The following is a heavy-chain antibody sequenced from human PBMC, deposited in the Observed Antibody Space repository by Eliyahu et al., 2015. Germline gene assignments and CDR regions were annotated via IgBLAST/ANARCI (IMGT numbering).Heavy chain of an antibody. CDR2: IXXSXST. CDR1: GGSISSXXYY. J-gene: IGHJ2*01. Sequence: QLQLQESGPGLVKPSETLSLTCTVSGGSISSXXYYWGWIRQPPGKGLEXIGSIXXSXSTYYNXSLXSRVTISVDTSKNQFSLKLSSVTAADTAVYYCASVLLSVGIDVQWYFDLWGRGTLVTVSS. V-gene: IGHV4-39*01. D-gene: IGHD1-1*01. CDR3: ASVLLSVGIDVQWYFDL.